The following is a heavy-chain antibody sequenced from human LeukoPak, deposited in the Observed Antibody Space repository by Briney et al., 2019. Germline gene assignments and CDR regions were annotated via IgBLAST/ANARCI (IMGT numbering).Heavy chain of an antibody. V-gene: IGHV4-34*01. J-gene: IGHJ6*04. Sequence: SETPSLTCGVSGGSFSSHYWTWIRQPPGKGLEWIGEINPRGGTNYNPSLESRVTVSADTSRNQLSLSLTSVTAADSAVYFCARGLRQGSAWSWGPKEKSYQYMDVWGTGTTVIVSS. CDR3: ARGLRQGSAWSWGPKEKSYQYMDV. D-gene: IGHD6-19*01. CDR2: INPRGGT. CDR1: GGSFSSHY.